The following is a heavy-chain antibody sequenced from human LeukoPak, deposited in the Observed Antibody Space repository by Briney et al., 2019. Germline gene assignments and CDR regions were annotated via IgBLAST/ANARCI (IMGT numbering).Heavy chain of an antibody. CDR3: ARWGGDRPHYYMDV. J-gene: IGHJ6*03. CDR1: GTSLRRHG. Sequence: GGSLRLSCAASGTSLRRHGMHWVRQAPGKGLEWVTVISNDGNNKYYVDSVKGRFTISKDNSKNTLYLHMNSLRAEDTAVYYCARWGGDRPHYYMDVWGKGTTVTVSS. D-gene: IGHD3-16*01. CDR2: ISNDGNNK. V-gene: IGHV3-30*03.